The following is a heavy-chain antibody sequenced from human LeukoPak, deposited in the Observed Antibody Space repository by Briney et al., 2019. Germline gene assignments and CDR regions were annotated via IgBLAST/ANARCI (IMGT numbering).Heavy chain of an antibody. CDR3: ARELIADSSGYYGANFDY. J-gene: IGHJ4*02. CDR2: INTNTGNP. D-gene: IGHD3-22*01. CDR1: GYTFASYA. Sequence: ASVKVSWKASGYTFASYAMNWVRQAPGQGLEWMGWINTNTGNPTYAQGFTGRFVFSLDTSVSTAYLQISSLKAEDTAVYYCARELIADSSGYYGANFDYWGQGTLVTVSS. V-gene: IGHV7-4-1*02.